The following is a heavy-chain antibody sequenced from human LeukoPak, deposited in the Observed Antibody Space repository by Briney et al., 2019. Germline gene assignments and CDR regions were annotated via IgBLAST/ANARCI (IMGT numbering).Heavy chain of an antibody. CDR2: INHSGST. V-gene: IGHV4-34*01. J-gene: IGHJ4*02. D-gene: IGHD3-3*01. Sequence: SETLSLTCAVYGGSFSGYYWSWIRQPPGKGLEWIGEINHSGSTNYNPSLKSRVTISVDTSKNQFSLKLGSVTAADTAVYYCARKYYDFWSGYFSPRFDYWGQGTLVTVSS. CDR1: GGSFSGYY. CDR3: ARKYYDFWSGYFSPRFDY.